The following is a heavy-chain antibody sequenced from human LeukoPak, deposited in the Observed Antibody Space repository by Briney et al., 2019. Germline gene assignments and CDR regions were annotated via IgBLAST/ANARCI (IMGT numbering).Heavy chain of an antibody. CDR1: GFTFSNYA. D-gene: IGHD1-20*01. Sequence: GGSLRLSCAASGFTFSNYAMTWVRQAPGKGLEWVSTITRFTGTTYYADSVKGRFTISRGDSNNTLYLQMNSLRAEDTAVYYCARDHYNWTPDQGYKVFDYWGQGSLVTVSS. V-gene: IGHV3-23*01. J-gene: IGHJ4*02. CDR2: ITRFTGTT. CDR3: ARDHYNWTPDQGYKVFDY.